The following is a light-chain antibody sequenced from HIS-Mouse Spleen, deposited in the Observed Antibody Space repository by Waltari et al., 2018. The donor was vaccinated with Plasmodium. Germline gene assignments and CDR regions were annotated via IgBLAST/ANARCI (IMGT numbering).Light chain of an antibody. J-gene: IGKJ1*01. CDR2: AES. CDR1: QSISSY. V-gene: IGKV1-39*01. CDR3: QQSDSTWT. Sequence: DIQMTQSPSSLSASVGDRVTITCRASQSISSYLNWYRQKPGKAPKLLIYAESSWQSGVPSRFSGSGYWTDFTLTISSLQPEYFATCYCQQSDSTWTFGQGTKVEIK.